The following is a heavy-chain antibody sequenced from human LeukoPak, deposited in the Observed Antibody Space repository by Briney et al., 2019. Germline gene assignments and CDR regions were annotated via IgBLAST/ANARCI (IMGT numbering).Heavy chain of an antibody. CDR3: AKFRRDCSSTSCSYYYYGMDV. D-gene: IGHD2-2*01. CDR2: ISGSGGST. V-gene: IGHV3-23*01. J-gene: IGHJ6*02. CDR1: GFTFSSYA. Sequence: GGSLRLSCAASGFTFSSYAMRWVRQAPGKGLECVSGISGSGGSTYYADSVKGRFTISRDNSKNTLYLQMNSLRAEDTAVYYCAKFRRDCSSTSCSYYYYGMDVWGQGTTVTVSS.